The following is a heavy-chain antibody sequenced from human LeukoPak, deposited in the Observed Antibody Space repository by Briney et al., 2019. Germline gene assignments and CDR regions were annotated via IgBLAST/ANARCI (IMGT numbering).Heavy chain of an antibody. D-gene: IGHD3-16*01. CDR3: ARDPLGSDRLDY. J-gene: IGHJ4*02. CDR2: INHSGST. V-gene: IGHV4-34*01. Sequence: PSETLSLTCGVYGRSFSGYYWSWIRQPPGKGLEWIGEINHSGSTNYNPSLKSRVTISVDTSKNQFSLKLSSVTAADTAVYYCARDPLGSDRLDYWGQGTLVTVSS. CDR1: GRSFSGYY.